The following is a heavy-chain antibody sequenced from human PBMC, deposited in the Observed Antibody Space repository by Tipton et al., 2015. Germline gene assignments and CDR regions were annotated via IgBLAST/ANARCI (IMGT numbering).Heavy chain of an antibody. CDR2: IDFRGST. J-gene: IGHJ6*02. CDR1: GGSIDSYY. D-gene: IGHD5-24*01. Sequence: TLSLTCTVSGGSIDSYYWSWIRQPPGKRLEWIGYIDFRGSTEYNPSLKSRVAISVDTSKNQFSLTLKSVTAADTAVYYCARDLEHGMDVWGQGTTVTVSS. V-gene: IGHV4-59*01. CDR3: ARDLEHGMDV.